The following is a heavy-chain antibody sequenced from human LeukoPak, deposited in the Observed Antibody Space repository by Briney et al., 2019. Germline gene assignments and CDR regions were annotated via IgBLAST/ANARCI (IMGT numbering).Heavy chain of an antibody. CDR1: GFTFNTYN. J-gene: IGHJ4*02. CDR2: ISSSSSYI. V-gene: IGHV3-21*01. D-gene: IGHD3-22*01. CDR3: ARLYDGSAYHADHFDY. Sequence: GGSLRLSCAGSGFTFNTYNMNWVRQAPGKGLEWVSSISSSSSYIYYADSVKGRFTISRDNAKNSLYLQMNSLRAEDTAVYYCARLYDGSAYHADHFDYWGQGTLVIVSS.